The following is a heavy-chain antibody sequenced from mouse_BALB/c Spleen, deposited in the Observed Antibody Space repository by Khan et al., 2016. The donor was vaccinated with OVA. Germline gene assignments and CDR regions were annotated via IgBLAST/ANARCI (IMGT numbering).Heavy chain of an antibody. CDR1: GYSITSDYA. J-gene: IGHJ4*01. D-gene: IGHD2-14*01. CDR2: ISSTGST. Sequence: EVQLQESGPGLVKPSQSLSLTCTVTGYSITSDYAWNWIRQFPGNKLEWMGYISSTGSTSYNQSLKSRISFTRDPSKNQFFLQFKAVTTEDTATYYCARSLYYSYGYALDCWGRGTSVTVSS. CDR3: ARSLYYSYGYALDC. V-gene: IGHV3-2*02.